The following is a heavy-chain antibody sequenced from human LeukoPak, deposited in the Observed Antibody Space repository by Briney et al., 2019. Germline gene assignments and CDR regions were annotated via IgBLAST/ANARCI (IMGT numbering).Heavy chain of an antibody. Sequence: GGSLRLSCAASGFTASSNYMSWVRLAPGKGLEWVSIIYSGGSTYYADSVKGRFTISRDNSKNTLYLQMNSLRVEDTAVYYCARQRRYCSGTNCYSGHDYWGQGTLVTVSS. CDR1: GFTASSNY. CDR3: ARQRRYCSGTNCYSGHDY. CDR2: IYSGGST. V-gene: IGHV3-53*01. J-gene: IGHJ4*02. D-gene: IGHD2-15*01.